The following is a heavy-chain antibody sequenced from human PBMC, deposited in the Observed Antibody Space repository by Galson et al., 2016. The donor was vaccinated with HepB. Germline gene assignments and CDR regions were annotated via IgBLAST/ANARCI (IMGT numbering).Heavy chain of an antibody. D-gene: IGHD5-12*01. Sequence: SVKVSCKASGYSFTDSYIHWVRQAPGQGLEWMGWIDPNSGGTNSAQKFQGRVTMTRDTSITTGYMELSRLTSDDTAVYYCARGRGYSGYDPLDSWGQGTLVTVSS. CDR1: GYSFTDSY. V-gene: IGHV1-2*02. CDR2: IDPNSGGT. J-gene: IGHJ4*02. CDR3: ARGRGYSGYDPLDS.